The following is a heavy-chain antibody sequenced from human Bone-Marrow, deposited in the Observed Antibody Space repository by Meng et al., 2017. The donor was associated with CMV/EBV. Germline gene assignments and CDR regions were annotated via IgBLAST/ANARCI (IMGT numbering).Heavy chain of an antibody. V-gene: IGHV6-1*01. D-gene: IGHD6-19*01. CDR1: GDSVSSNSAA. CDR3: ASGGWYSDWYFDL. J-gene: IGHJ2*01. Sequence: SETLSLTCAISGDSVSSNSAAWNWIRQSPSRGLEWPGRTYYRSKWYNDYAVSVKSRITINPDTSKNQFSLKLSSVTAADTAVYYCASGGWYSDWYFDLWGRGTLVTVSS. CDR2: TYYRSKWYN.